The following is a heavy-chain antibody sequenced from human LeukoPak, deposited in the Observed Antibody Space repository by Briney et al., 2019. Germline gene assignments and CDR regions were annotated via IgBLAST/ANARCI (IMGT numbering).Heavy chain of an antibody. CDR3: AKDEGESSSWYGD. CDR2: TSSDGSKK. CDR1: GFTFSSYG. J-gene: IGHJ4*02. D-gene: IGHD6-13*01. Sequence: GGSLRLSCAASGFTFSSYGMYWVRQAPGKGLEWVAVTSSDGSKKYYGDSVKGRFTISRDNSKNSLYLQMNSLRTEDTALYYCAKDEGESSSWYGDWGQGTLVTVSS. V-gene: IGHV3-30*18.